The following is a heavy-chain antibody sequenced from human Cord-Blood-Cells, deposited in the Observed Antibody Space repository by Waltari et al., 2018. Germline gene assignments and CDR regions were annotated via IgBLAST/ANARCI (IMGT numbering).Heavy chain of an antibody. D-gene: IGHD6-13*01. J-gene: IGHJ3*02. CDR2: IYSGGIT. V-gene: IGHV3-53*04. CDR3: ARADSSSWYAFDI. CDR1: GFTVSSNY. Sequence: EVQLVESGGGLVQPGGSLRLSCAASGFTVSSNYMSWVRQAPGKGLEWCSVIYSGGITYYADSVKGRFTISRHNSKNTLYLQMNSLRAEDTAVYYCARADSSSWYAFDIWGQGTMVTVSS.